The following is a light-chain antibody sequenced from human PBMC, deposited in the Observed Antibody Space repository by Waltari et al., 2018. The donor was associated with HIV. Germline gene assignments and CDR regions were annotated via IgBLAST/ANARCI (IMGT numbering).Light chain of an antibody. Sequence: DIVLTQSPDSLAVSLGERATINCKSSQSVLYSSNNKNYLTWYQQQPGQPPKLLIYWASTRESGVPDRCSGSGSGTDFTLTISSLQAEDVAVYYCQQYYSTPLTFGGGTKVEIK. V-gene: IGKV4-1*01. J-gene: IGKJ4*01. CDR1: QSVLYSSNNKNY. CDR2: WAS. CDR3: QQYYSTPLT.